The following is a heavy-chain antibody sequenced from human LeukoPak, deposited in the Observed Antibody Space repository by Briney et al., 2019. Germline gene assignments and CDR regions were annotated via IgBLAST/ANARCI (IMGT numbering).Heavy chain of an antibody. CDR3: VNSVMVRGVIRPY. D-gene: IGHD3-10*01. J-gene: IGHJ4*02. V-gene: IGHV3-66*01. Sequence: GGSLRLSCAASGFTVSSNYMSWVRQAPGKGLEWVSVIYNVGSTFYADSVKGRFTISRDSSKNALFLQMDSLRAEDTAVYYCVNSVMVRGVIRPYWGRGTLVTVSS. CDR1: GFTVSSNY. CDR2: IYNVGST.